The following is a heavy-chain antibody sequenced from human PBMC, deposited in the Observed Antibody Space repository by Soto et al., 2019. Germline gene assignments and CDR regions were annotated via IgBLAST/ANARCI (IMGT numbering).Heavy chain of an antibody. CDR1: GYTFTGYY. CDR2: INPNSGGT. CDR3: ARSGSVGVPAAILYAFDI. V-gene: IGHV1-2*04. D-gene: IGHD2-2*02. Sequence: ASVKASSKAPGYTFTGYYMRWLRQAPGQGLEWMGWINPNSGGTNYAQKFQGWVTMTRDTPISTAYMALSRLRSDDTAVYYCARSGSVGVPAAILYAFDIWGQGTMVTVSS. J-gene: IGHJ3*02.